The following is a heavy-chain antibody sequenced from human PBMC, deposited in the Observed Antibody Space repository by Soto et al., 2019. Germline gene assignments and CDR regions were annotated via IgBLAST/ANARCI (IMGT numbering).Heavy chain of an antibody. D-gene: IGHD3-3*01. V-gene: IGHV4-34*01. CDR1: GGSFSGYY. CDR3: AGQDATMGYYAFWSGFPVAH. CDR2: IYYAGDT. Sequence: PSETLSLTCAVYGGSFSGYYWSWIRQSPGKGLEWIGSIYYAGDTQYNPSLKSRVTLSVDRSNNQFSLKVTSVTAADTAVYYCAGQDATMGYYAFWSGFPVAHWGQGTLVTVSS. J-gene: IGHJ4*02.